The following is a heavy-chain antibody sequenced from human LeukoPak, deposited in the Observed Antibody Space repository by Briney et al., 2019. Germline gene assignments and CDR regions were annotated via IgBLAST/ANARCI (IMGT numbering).Heavy chain of an antibody. CDR3: ARANYPKDIVVVVANLNWFDP. CDR2: ISSSGSTI. CDR1: GFTFTTFW. J-gene: IGHJ5*02. V-gene: IGHV3-11*01. Sequence: GGSLRLSCATSGFTFTTFWMHWVRQAPGKGLVWVSSISSSGSTIYYADSVKGRFTISRDNAKNSLYLQMNSLRAEDTAVYYCARANYPKDIVVVVANLNWFDPWGQGTLVTVSS. D-gene: IGHD2-15*01.